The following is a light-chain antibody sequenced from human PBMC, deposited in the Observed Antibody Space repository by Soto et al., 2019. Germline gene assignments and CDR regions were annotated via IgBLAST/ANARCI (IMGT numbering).Light chain of an antibody. CDR3: QQSDSIPLT. J-gene: IGKJ4*01. CDR2: GAS. CDR1: QSITNY. V-gene: IGKV1-39*01. Sequence: DIHMTQSPSSLSASVGDRVTITCRAGQSITNYLNWYQLKPGQAPKLLIYGASTLQSGVPSRFSGSGSGTDFTLTISSLQPEDFATYYCQQSDSIPLTFGGGTKVEIK.